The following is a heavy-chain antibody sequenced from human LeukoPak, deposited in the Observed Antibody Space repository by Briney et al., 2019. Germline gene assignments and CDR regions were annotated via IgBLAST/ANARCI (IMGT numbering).Heavy chain of an antibody. CDR2: IDYSGIT. J-gene: IGHJ4*02. Sequence: SESLSLTCAVSGGSISGFFWSWIRQPPGKGLEWLGCIDYSGITQYNPSLKSRVTISVDTSKQQFSLKLSSVTAADTAVYYCVRDLELERNRWNYFESWGQGNLDSVSS. CDR1: GGSISGFF. V-gene: IGHV4-59*01. D-gene: IGHD1-1*01. CDR3: VRDLELERNRWNYFES.